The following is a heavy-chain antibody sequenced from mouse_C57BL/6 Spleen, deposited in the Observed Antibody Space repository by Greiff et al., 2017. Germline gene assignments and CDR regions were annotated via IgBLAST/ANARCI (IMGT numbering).Heavy chain of an antibody. CDR2: IDPENGDT. CDR1: GFNIKDDY. CDR3: TYGNLYYFDY. V-gene: IGHV14-4*01. J-gene: IGHJ2*01. Sequence: EVQRVESGAELVRPGASVKLSCTASGFNIKDDYMHWVKQRPEQGLEWIGWIDPENGDTEYASKFQGKATITADTSSNTAYLQLSSLTSEDTAVYYCTYGNLYYFDYWGQGTTLTVSS. D-gene: IGHD2-1*01.